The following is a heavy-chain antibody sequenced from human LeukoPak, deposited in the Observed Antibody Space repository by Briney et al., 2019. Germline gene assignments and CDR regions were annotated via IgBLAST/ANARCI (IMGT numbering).Heavy chain of an antibody. CDR3: ARDNPDYGGNRDAFDI. D-gene: IGHD4-23*01. V-gene: IGHV4-4*02. CDR1: GGSISSSNW. Sequence: SETLSLTCAVSGGSISSSNWWSWVRQPPGKGLEWIGEIYHGGSTNYNPSLKSRVTISVDTSKNQFSLKLSSVTAADTAVYYCARDNPDYGGNRDAFDIWGQGTMVTVSS. J-gene: IGHJ3*02. CDR2: IYHGGST.